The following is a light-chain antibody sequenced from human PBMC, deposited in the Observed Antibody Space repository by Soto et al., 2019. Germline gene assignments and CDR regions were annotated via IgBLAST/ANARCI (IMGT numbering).Light chain of an antibody. CDR3: QQYNNWPPVT. Sequence: RVMTQSPPTLSVSPGEKAPLSCWASQSVSSNLAWYQQKPGQAPRLLIYGASTRATGIPARFSGSGSGTEFTLTISSLQSEDFAVYYCQQYNNWPPVTFGQGTRLEI. CDR2: GAS. J-gene: IGKJ5*01. CDR1: QSVSSN. V-gene: IGKV3-15*01.